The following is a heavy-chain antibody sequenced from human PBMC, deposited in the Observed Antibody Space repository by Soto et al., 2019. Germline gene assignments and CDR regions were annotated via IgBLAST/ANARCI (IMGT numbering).Heavy chain of an antibody. CDR2: IYYSGTT. Sequence: SETLSLTCTVSGGSISNYYWTWIRQPPGKGLEWIGYIYYSGTTNYNPSLKSRVTMSLDTSKNQFSLKLNSVTAADTAVYYCARKGPLMVSCYFDYWGQGTLVTVSS. J-gene: IGHJ4*02. V-gene: IGHV4-59*01. D-gene: IGHD3-10*01. CDR3: ARKGPLMVSCYFDY. CDR1: GGSISNYY.